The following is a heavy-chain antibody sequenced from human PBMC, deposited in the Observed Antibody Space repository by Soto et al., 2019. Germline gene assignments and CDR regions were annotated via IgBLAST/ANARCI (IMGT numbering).Heavy chain of an antibody. J-gene: IGHJ4*02. CDR2: ISYDGSNK. Sequence: GESLKISCAASGFTFSSYGMHWVRQAPGKGLEWVAVISYDGSNKYYADSVKGRFTISRDNSKNTLYLQMNSLRAEDTAVYYCAKDLASGSYFDYWGQGTLVTISS. CDR1: GFTFSSYG. CDR3: AKDLASGSYFDY. D-gene: IGHD1-26*01. V-gene: IGHV3-30*18.